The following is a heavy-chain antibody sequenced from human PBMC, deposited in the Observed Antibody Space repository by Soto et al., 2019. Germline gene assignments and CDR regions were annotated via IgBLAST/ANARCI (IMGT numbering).Heavy chain of an antibody. V-gene: IGHV3-30-3*01. Sequence: GGSLRLSCAASGFTFSSYAMHWVRQAPGKGLEWVAVISYDGSNKYYADSVKGRFTISRDNSKSTLYLQMNSLRAEDTAVYYCARETYYYDSRSVDAFDIWGQGTMVTV. D-gene: IGHD3-22*01. CDR2: ISYDGSNK. CDR1: GFTFSSYA. J-gene: IGHJ3*02. CDR3: ARETYYYDSRSVDAFDI.